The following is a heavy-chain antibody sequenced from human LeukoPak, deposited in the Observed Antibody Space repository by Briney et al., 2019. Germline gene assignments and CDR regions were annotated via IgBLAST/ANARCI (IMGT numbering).Heavy chain of an antibody. J-gene: IGHJ2*01. CDR2: INPNSGGT. CDR3: ARDITTVTTGWYYDL. Sequence: ASVKVSCKATGYTFTGYYVHWVRQAPGQGLEWMGWINPNSGGTNYAQKFQGRVTMTRDTSISTAYMELSRLRSDDTAVYYCARDITTVTTGWYYDLWGRGTLVTVSS. D-gene: IGHD4-17*01. V-gene: IGHV1-2*02. CDR1: GYTFTGYY.